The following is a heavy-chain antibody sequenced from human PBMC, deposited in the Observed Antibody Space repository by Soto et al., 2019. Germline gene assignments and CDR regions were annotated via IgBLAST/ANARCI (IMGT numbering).Heavy chain of an antibody. J-gene: IGHJ4*02. CDR3: ARKPNYYDSSGYYYL. Sequence: ASVKVSCKASGGTFSSYAICWVRQAPGQGLEWMGGIIPIFGTANYAQKFQGRVTITADESTSTAYMELSSLRSEDTAVYYCARKPNYYDSSGYYYLWGQGTLVTVSS. D-gene: IGHD3-22*01. CDR2: IIPIFGTA. CDR1: GGTFSSYA. V-gene: IGHV1-69*13.